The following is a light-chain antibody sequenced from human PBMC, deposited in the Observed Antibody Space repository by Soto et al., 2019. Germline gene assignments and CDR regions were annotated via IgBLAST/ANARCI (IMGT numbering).Light chain of an antibody. CDR2: KVS. Sequence: DVVMTQSPLSLPVTLGQPASISCRSSQSLVYSDGNTYLSWFQQRPGQSPRRIIYKVSNRDSGVPDRFSGSGSGTDFTLKISGVEAEDVGVYYCMQGTHLYTFGQGTKLEIK. J-gene: IGKJ2*01. V-gene: IGKV2-30*01. CDR3: MQGTHLYT. CDR1: QSLVYSDGNTY.